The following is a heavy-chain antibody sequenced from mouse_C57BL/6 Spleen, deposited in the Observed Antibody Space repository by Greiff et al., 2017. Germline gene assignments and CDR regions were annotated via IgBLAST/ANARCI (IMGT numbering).Heavy chain of an antibody. CDR1: GFTFSSYA. CDR2: ISDGGSYT. J-gene: IGHJ2*01. Sequence: VQLKESGGGLVKPGGSLKLSCAASGFTFSSYAMSWVRQTPEKRLEWVATISDGGSYTYYPDNVKGRFTISRDNAKNNLYLQMSHLKSEDTAMYYCARDNGYYLGVFDYWGQGTTLTVSS. V-gene: IGHV5-4*01. CDR3: ARDNGYYLGVFDY. D-gene: IGHD2-3*01.